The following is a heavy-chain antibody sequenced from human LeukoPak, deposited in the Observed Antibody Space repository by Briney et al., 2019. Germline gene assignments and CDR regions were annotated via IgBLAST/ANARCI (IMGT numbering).Heavy chain of an antibody. CDR1: GFTFSSYA. CDR3: ARDKSRTCYYDSSDY. Sequence: GGSLRLSCAASGFTFSSYAMHWVRQAPGKGLEWVAVISYDGSNKYYADSVKGRFTISRDNSKNTLYLQMNSLRAEDTAVYYCARDKSRTCYYDSSDYWGQGTLVTVSS. CDR2: ISYDGSNK. D-gene: IGHD3-22*01. J-gene: IGHJ4*02. V-gene: IGHV3-30-3*01.